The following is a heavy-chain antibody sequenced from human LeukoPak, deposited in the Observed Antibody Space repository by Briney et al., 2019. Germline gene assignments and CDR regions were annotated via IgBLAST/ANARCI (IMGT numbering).Heavy chain of an antibody. Sequence: PGGSLRLSCAASGFTFSNYAMSWVRQAPGKGLEWVSAISGSGGSTYYADSVKGRFTISRDNAKNTLYLQMNSLRAEDTAVYYCAKDSSWLLFSGYDKYFDYWGQGTLVTVSS. CDR1: GFTFSNYA. J-gene: IGHJ4*02. D-gene: IGHD5-12*01. CDR3: AKDSSWLLFSGYDKYFDY. V-gene: IGHV3-23*01. CDR2: ISGSGGST.